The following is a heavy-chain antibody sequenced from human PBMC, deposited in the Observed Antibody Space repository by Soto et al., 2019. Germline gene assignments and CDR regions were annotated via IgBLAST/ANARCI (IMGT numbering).Heavy chain of an antibody. CDR2: ISYSGIT. D-gene: IGHD6-19*01. CDR3: ARHDPGYSSGRLGY. J-gene: IGHJ4*02. V-gene: IGHV4-59*08. Sequence: SETLSLTCTVSGGSISSYYWSWIRQPPGKGLEWIGYISYSGITNYNPSLKSRVTISVDTSKNQFSLKLSSVTAADTAVYYCARHDPGYSSGRLGYWGQGTLVTVSS. CDR1: GGSISSYY.